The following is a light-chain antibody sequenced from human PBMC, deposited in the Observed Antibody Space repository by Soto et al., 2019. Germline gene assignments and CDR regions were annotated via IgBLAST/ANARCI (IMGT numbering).Light chain of an antibody. Sequence: QSALTQPASVSGSPGQSITISCTGTSSDVGGYKYVSWYQHHPGKAPKLMIYKVSNRPSGVSNRFSGSKSGSTAYLTISGLQPEDEAEYYCTSFTSSTTRVFGTGTKLTVL. V-gene: IGLV2-14*01. CDR3: TSFTSSTTRV. CDR2: KVS. CDR1: SSDVGGYKY. J-gene: IGLJ1*01.